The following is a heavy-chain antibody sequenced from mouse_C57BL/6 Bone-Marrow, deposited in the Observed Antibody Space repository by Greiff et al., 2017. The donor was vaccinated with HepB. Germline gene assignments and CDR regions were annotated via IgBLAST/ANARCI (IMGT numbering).Heavy chain of an antibody. Sequence: EVKLQESGGGLVQPGGSLKLSCAASGFTFSDYGMAWVRQAPRKGPEWVAFISNLAYSIYYADTVTGRFTISIENSKNTLYLEMSSLRSVDTAMYYCARPYYYGSSYIDVWGTGTTVTVSS. CDR3: ARPYYYGSSYIDV. V-gene: IGHV5-15*01. CDR2: ISNLAYSI. D-gene: IGHD1-1*01. CDR1: GFTFSDYG. J-gene: IGHJ1*03.